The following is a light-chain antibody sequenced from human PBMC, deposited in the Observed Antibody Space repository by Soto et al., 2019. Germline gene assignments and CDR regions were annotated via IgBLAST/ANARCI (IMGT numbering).Light chain of an antibody. CDR1: QTVSSNY. Sequence: EIVLTQSPGTLSLSPGERATLSCRASQTVSSNYLAWYQQKPGQAPRLLIYGASSRATGIPDRFSGSGSGTDFTLTISRLEHEYFAVYYCQQYGSSQSFGQGTKLEIK. CDR2: GAS. CDR3: QQYGSSQS. V-gene: IGKV3-20*01. J-gene: IGKJ1*01.